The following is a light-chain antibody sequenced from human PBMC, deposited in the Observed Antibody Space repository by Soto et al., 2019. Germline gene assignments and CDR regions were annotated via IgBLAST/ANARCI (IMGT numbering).Light chain of an antibody. CDR2: KVS. CDR3: MQGTHWPRT. Sequence: DVVMTQSPLSLAVTLGQPASISCRSSQSLVHSDGNTYLNWFQQRPGQSPRRLIYKVSNRDSGVPDRFSGSGLATDFTLKISRVEAEDVGVYYCMQGTHWPRTFGQGTKVEIK. J-gene: IGKJ1*01. CDR1: QSLVHSDGNTY. V-gene: IGKV2-30*02.